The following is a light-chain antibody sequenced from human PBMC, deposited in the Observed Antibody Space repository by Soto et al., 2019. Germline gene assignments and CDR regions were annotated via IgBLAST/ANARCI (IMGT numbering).Light chain of an antibody. CDR3: TSYVGSNIRV. Sequence: QSALTQPPSASGSPGQSVTISCTGTSSDVGAYKYVSWYQQYPGKAPKLMIYEVSKRPSGVPDRFSGSKSGNTASLTVSELQAEDEAHYYCTSYVGSNIRVFGGGTKLTVL. J-gene: IGLJ3*02. CDR1: SSDVGAYKY. V-gene: IGLV2-8*01. CDR2: EVS.